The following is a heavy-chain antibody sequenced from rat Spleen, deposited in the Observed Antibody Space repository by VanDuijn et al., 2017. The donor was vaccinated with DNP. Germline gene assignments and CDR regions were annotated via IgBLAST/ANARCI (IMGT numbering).Heavy chain of an antibody. CDR1: RFTFNNFW. CDR2: IPSSGDST. D-gene: IGHD1-1*01. Sequence: EVQLVESGGDLVQPGRSLRLSCVASRFTFNNFWMTWFRQVPRKGLEWVASIPSSGDSTYYPDSVKGRFTISRDNAKNTLYLQMYSLRSEDTATYYCAIYFYSGDNWFAYWGQGTLVTVSS. CDR3: AIYFYSGDNWFAY. J-gene: IGHJ3*01. V-gene: IGHV5-31*01.